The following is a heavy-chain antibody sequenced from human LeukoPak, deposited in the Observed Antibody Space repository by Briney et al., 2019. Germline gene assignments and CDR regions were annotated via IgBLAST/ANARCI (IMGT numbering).Heavy chain of an antibody. CDR3: ASDWGLSQLEYCSNTNCYMGAFDI. CDR2: INPNSGGT. D-gene: IGHD2-2*02. V-gene: IGHV1-2*02. J-gene: IGHJ3*02. CDR1: GYTFTGCY. Sequence: ASVKVSCKASGYTFTGCYMHWVRQAPGQGLGWMGWINPNSGGTNYAQKFQGRVTMTRDTSISTAYMELSRLRSDDTAVYYCASDWGLSQLEYCSNTNCYMGAFDIWGQGTMVTVSS.